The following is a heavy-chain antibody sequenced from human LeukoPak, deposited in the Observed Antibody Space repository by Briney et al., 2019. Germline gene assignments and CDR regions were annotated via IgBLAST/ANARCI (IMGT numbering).Heavy chain of an antibody. D-gene: IGHD3-9*01. V-gene: IGHV3-33*06. CDR2: IWYDGSNK. CDR1: GFTFSSYG. J-gene: IGHJ4*02. Sequence: PGRSLRLSCAASGFTFSSYGMHWVRQAPGKGLEWVAVIWYDGSNKYYADSVKGRFTISRDNSKNTLYLQMNSLRAEDTAVYYCAKISAVNYDILTGYPRQENTFDYWGQGTLVPVSS. CDR3: AKISAVNYDILTGYPRQENTFDY.